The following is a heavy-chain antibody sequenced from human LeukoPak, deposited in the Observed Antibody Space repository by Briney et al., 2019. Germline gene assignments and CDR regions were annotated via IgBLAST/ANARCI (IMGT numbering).Heavy chain of an antibody. CDR3: ARARYSSSWACDY. V-gene: IGHV4-59*01. J-gene: IGHJ4*02. CDR2: IYYSGST. D-gene: IGHD6-13*01. Sequence: PSETLSLACTVSGGSISSYYWSWIRQPPGKGLEWIGYIYYSGSTNYNPSLKSRVTISVDTSKNQFSLKLSSVTAADTAVYYCARARYSSSWACDYWGQGTLVTVSS. CDR1: GGSISSYY.